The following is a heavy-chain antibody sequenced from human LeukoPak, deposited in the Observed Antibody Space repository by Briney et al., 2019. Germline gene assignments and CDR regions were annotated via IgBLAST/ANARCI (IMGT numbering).Heavy chain of an antibody. CDR2: ITCDAYST. Sequence: GGSLRLSCAASGFTFDEYTMDWVRQAPGKGLDWVSLITCDAYSTYYADSVKGRFTISRDNIKNSLYLQMNNLRPEDTAVSYGGTEKWRYFDNWGQGTLVTVSS. CDR1: GFTFDEYT. V-gene: IGHV3-43*01. CDR3: GTEKWRYFDN. J-gene: IGHJ4*02. D-gene: IGHD1-14*01.